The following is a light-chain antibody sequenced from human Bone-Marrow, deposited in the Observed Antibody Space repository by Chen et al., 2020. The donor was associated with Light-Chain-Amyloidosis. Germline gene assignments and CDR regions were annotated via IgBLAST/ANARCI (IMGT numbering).Light chain of an antibody. J-gene: IGLJ2*01. V-gene: IGLV3-25*03. CDR2: RDT. Sequence: SYELTQPPSVSVSTGQTARITCSGDDLPTKYAYWYQQKPGKAPVLVIHRDTERPSGISERFSGSSSGTTATLTSSGVQAEDEADYHCQSADSSGTYEVIFGGGTKLTVL. CDR3: QSADSSGTYEVI. CDR1: DLPTKY.